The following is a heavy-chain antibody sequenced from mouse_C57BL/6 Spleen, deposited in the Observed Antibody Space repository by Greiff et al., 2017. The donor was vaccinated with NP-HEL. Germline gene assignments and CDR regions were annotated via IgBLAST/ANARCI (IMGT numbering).Heavy chain of an antibody. CDR2: IYPRSGNT. V-gene: IGHV1-81*01. J-gene: IGHJ4*01. CDR1: GYTFTSYG. CDR3: ARSENFPSFDYYAMDY. Sequence: QVQLQQSGAELARPGASVKLSCKASGYTFTSYGISWVKQRTGQGLEWIGEIYPRSGNTYYNEKFKGKATLTADKSSSTAYMELRSLTSEDSAVYFCARSENFPSFDYYAMDYWGQGTSVTVSS.